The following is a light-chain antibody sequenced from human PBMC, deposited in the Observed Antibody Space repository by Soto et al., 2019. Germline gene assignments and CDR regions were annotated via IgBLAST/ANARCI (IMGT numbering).Light chain of an antibody. V-gene: IGLV2-14*01. CDR3: SSYTRSRTV. J-gene: IGLJ7*01. CDR1: SSDVGGYNY. Sequence: QSALTQPASVSGSPGQSITISCTGTSSDVGGYNYVSWYQQHPGKAPKLMIYDVRNRPSGVSNRFSGSKSGNTASLTISGLQAEDEADYYCSSYTRSRTVFGGGTQLTVL. CDR2: DVR.